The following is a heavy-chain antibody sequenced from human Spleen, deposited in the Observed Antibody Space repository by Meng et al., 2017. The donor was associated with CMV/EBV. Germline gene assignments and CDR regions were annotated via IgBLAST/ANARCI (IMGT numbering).Heavy chain of an antibody. D-gene: IGHD4-17*01. J-gene: IGHJ4*02. CDR1: GYNFDIYG. CDR2: VGAKNGYT. V-gene: IGHV1-18*01. Sequence: QIQLVQSGPELRRPGASVKVSCKASGYNFDIYGITWVRQAPGQGLEWVGWVGAKNGYTNYGQKFQGRVTVTADTFTNTAYMEMRSLRSDDSAMYYCARAGAAVTTNFDFWGQGTLVTVSS. CDR3: ARAGAAVTTNFDF.